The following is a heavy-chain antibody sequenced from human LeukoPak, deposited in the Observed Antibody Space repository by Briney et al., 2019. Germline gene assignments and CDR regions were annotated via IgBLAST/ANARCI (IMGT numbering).Heavy chain of an antibody. CDR1: GFTVGSNY. D-gene: IGHD1-26*01. V-gene: IGHV3-48*03. Sequence: PGGSLRLSCAASGFTVGSNYMNWVRQAPGKGLEWVSYISSSGSTKYYADSVKGRITISRDNAKNSLYLQMNSLRAEDTAVYYCASGAQSDYWGQGTLVTVSS. J-gene: IGHJ4*02. CDR3: ASGAQSDY. CDR2: ISSSGSTK.